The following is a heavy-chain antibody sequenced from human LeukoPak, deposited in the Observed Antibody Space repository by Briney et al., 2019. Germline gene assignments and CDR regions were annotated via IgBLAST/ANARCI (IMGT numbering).Heavy chain of an antibody. CDR3: ARDIRGYIQSDGYFDY. J-gene: IGHJ4*02. CDR2: LSDAGRVT. CDR1: GFTFTSDA. Sequence: PGGSLRLSCAASGFTFTSDAVHWVRQAPGRGLEWVAVLSDAGRVTLYSDSVKGRFTVSRDNPNNTLFLQMNSLRAEDSAVYYCARDIRGYIQSDGYFDYWGRGTLVTVSS. V-gene: IGHV3-30*04. D-gene: IGHD1-1*01.